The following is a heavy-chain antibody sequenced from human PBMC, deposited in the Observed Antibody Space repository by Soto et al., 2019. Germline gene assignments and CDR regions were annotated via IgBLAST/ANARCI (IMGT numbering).Heavy chain of an antibody. D-gene: IGHD1-7*01. J-gene: IGHJ6*02. CDR1: GGSISSGDYY. Sequence: SETLSLTCTVSGGSISSGDYYWSWIRQPPGKGLEWIGYIYYSGSTYYNPSLKSRVTISVDTSKNQFSLKLSSVTAADTAVYFCARDRKLELPGNYYYYGMDVWGQGTTVTAPS. CDR3: ARDRKLELPGNYYYYGMDV. V-gene: IGHV4-30-4*01. CDR2: IYYSGST.